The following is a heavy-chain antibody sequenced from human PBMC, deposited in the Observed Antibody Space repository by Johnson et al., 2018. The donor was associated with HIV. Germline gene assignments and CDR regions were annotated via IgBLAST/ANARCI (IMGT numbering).Heavy chain of an antibody. V-gene: IGHV3-30*02. CDR3: ARAPHPQWQWLPPGAFDI. D-gene: IGHD6-19*01. CDR2: IRYDGSNK. CDR1: GFTFSSYG. Sequence: QVQLVESGGGVVQPGGSLRLSCVASGFTFSSYGMHWVRQAPGKGLEWVAFIRYDGSNKHYADSVKGRFTISRDNSKNTVSLQMSSLRAEDTAVYYCARAPHPQWQWLPPGAFDIWGQGTMVTVSS. J-gene: IGHJ3*02.